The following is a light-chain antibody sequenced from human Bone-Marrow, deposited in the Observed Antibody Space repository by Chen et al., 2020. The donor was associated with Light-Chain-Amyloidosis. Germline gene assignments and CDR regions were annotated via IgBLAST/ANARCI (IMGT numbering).Light chain of an antibody. CDR1: QAIGNF. CDR3: QTYDTAPHLT. CDR2: AAS. J-gene: IGKJ4*01. V-gene: IGKV1-27*01. Sequence: DIQMTQSPPSLSVPVGDRVTLTCRASQAIGNFLAWYQQRPGKVPEILIYAASTLQPGVPSRFSGSGSGTRFTLTIASLQPEDVATCYCQTYDTAPHLTFGGRTKVEIE.